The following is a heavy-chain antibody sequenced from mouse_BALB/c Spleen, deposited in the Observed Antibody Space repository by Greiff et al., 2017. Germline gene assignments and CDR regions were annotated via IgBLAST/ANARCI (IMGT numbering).Heavy chain of an antibody. Sequence: LQQPGSELVRPGASVKLSCKASGYTFTSYWMHWVKQRPGQGLEWIGNIYPGGGSTNYDEKFKSKATLTVDTSSSTAYMQLSSLTSEDSAVYYCTRDGPWFAYWGQGTLVTVSA. J-gene: IGHJ3*01. CDR2: IYPGGGST. D-gene: IGHD1-2*01. CDR3: TRDGPWFAY. CDR1: GYTFTSYW. V-gene: IGHV1S22*01.